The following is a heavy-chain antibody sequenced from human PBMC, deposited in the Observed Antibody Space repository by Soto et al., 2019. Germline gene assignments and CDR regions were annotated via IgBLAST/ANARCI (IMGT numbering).Heavy chain of an antibody. CDR1: GLPVSSNY. CDR2: LHSGGDT. V-gene: IGHV3-53*04. D-gene: IGHD3-10*01. CDR3: ARDGPYYYASRMDV. Sequence: PGGSLRLSCAASGLPVSSNYMTWVRLPRGKGLEWVSVLHSGGDTYYASSVKGRFTISRHDSTNTLYLEMNSLRTEDTAVYYCARDGPYYYASRMDVWGQGTTVTVSS. J-gene: IGHJ6*02.